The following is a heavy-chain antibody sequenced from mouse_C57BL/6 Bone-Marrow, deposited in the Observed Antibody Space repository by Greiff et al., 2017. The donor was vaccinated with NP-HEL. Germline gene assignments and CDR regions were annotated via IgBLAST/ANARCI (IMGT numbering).Heavy chain of an antibody. V-gene: IGHV5-17*01. J-gene: IGHJ1*03. CDR3: ARGVTDWYFDV. Sequence: VQLKESGGGLVKPGGSLKLSCAASGFTFSDYGMHWVRQAPEKGLEWVAYISSGSSTIYYADTVKGRFTISRDNAKNTLFLQMTSLRSEDTAMYYCARGVTDWYFDVWGTGTTVTVSS. CDR1: GFTFSDYG. CDR2: ISSGSSTI. D-gene: IGHD2-2*01.